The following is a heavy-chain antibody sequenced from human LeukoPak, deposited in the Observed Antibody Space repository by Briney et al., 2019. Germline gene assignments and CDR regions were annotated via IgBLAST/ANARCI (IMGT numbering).Heavy chain of an antibody. D-gene: IGHD2-2*01. CDR1: GGTFSSYA. J-gene: IGHJ5*02. Sequence: SVKVSCKASGGTFSSYAISWVRQAPGQGLEWMGGVIPIFGTANYAQKFQGRVTITADESTSTAYMELSSLRSEDTAVYYCALTVYCSSTSCLTPYNWFDPWGQGTLVTVSS. CDR2: VIPIFGTA. V-gene: IGHV1-69*13. CDR3: ALTVYCSSTSCLTPYNWFDP.